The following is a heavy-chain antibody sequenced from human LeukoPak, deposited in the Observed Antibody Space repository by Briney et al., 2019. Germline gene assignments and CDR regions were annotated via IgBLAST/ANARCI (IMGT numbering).Heavy chain of an antibody. CDR1: GGSFSGYY. CDR3: ATENGFNDY. CDR2: INHSGST. D-gene: IGHD2-8*01. J-gene: IGHJ4*02. Sequence: SETLSLTCAVYGGSFSGYYWSWIRQPPGKGLEWIGEINHSGSTNYNPSLKSRVTISLDTSKDQFSLKLSSVTAADTAVYYCATENGFNDYWGQGTLVTVSS. V-gene: IGHV4-34*01.